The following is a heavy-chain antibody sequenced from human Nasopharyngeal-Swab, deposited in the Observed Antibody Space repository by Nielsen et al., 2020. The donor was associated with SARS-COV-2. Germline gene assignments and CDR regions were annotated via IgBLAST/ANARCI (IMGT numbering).Heavy chain of an antibody. Sequence: GGSLRLSCAASGFTFSSYAMSWVRQAPGKGLEWVSAISGSGGSTYYADSVKGRFTISRDNSKNTLYLQMNNLRAEDTAVYYCAKAGVEGSGSYFPYYYYYMDVWGKGTTVTVSS. J-gene: IGHJ6*03. CDR3: AKAGVEGSGSYFPYYYYYMDV. D-gene: IGHD3-10*01. CDR1: GFTFSSYA. V-gene: IGHV3-23*01. CDR2: ISGSGGST.